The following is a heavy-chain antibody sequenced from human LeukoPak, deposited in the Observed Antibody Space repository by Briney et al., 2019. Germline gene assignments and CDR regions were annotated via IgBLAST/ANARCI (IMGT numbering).Heavy chain of an antibody. Sequence: AGGSLRLSCAASGFTFSNNAMTWVRQAPGEGLEWVSTITGSDDSTYYADSVKGRFTISRDYSKNTVFLQLNNLRAEGTAMYYCAKGPQLYSGYHPNYWGQGTLVTVSS. J-gene: IGHJ4*02. CDR1: GFTFSNNA. CDR3: AKGPQLYSGYHPNY. V-gene: IGHV3-23*01. D-gene: IGHD3-22*01. CDR2: ITGSDDST.